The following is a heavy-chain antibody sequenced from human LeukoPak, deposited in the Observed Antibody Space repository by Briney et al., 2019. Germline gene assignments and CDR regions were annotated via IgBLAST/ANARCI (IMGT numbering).Heavy chain of an antibody. CDR2: IRFDGSNK. Sequence: GGSLRLSCAASGFTFSSYGIHWVRQAPGKGLEWVAFIRFDGSNKYYADSVKGRFTISRDNSKNTLYLQMNGLRAEDTAVYYCAKDYYDSSGYYYVYYFDYWGQGTLVTVSS. CDR3: AKDYYDSSGYYYVYYFDY. D-gene: IGHD3-22*01. CDR1: GFTFSSYG. J-gene: IGHJ4*02. V-gene: IGHV3-30*02.